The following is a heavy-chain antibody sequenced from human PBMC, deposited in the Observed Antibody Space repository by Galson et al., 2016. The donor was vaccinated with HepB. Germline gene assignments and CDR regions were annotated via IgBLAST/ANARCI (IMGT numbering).Heavy chain of an antibody. D-gene: IGHD3-3*01. Sequence: SLRLSCAASGFTFSSYATTWVRQAPGKGLEWVSGTSGSGDSAYYGDSVKGRFSISRDNSKNTLYLQVNSLRADDTAVYFCAKDQTTYDPGWYFDIWGRGTLVTVSS. CDR3: AKDQTTYDPGWYFDI. CDR2: TSGSGDSA. V-gene: IGHV3-23*01. CDR1: GFTFSSYA. J-gene: IGHJ2*01.